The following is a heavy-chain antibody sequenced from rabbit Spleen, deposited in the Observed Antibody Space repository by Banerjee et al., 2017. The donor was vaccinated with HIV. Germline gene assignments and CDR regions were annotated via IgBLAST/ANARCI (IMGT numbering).Heavy chain of an antibody. J-gene: IGHJ6*01. CDR1: GFSFSNKAV. V-gene: IGHV1S45*01. D-gene: IGHD1-1*01. CDR2: INIVTGKS. Sequence: QEQLMEYGGGLVKPEGSLTLTCTASGFSFSNKAVMCWVRQAPGKGLEWIACINIVTGKSVYASWAKGRFTISKTSSTTVTLQMTSLTVADTAIYFCARDSATSFSSYGMDLWGPGTLVTVS. CDR3: ARDSATSFSSYGMDL.